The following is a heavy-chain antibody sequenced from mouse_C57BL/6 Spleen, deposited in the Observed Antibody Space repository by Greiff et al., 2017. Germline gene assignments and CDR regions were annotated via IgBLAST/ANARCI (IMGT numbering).Heavy chain of an antibody. D-gene: IGHD3-1*01. CDR1: GFTFSSYA. Sequence: EVKLLESGEGLVKPGGSLKLSCAASGFTFSSYAMPWVRQTPEKRLEWVAYISSGGDYIYYADTVKGRFSISRDNARNTLYLQMSSLKSEDTAMYYCTRDQGLSLDYWGQGTTLTVSS. J-gene: IGHJ2*01. CDR3: TRDQGLSLDY. CDR2: ISSGGDYI. V-gene: IGHV5-9-1*02.